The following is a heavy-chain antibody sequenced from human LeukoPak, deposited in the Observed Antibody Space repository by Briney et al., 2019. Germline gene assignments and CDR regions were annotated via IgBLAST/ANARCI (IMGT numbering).Heavy chain of an antibody. J-gene: IGHJ2*01. Sequence: GASVKVSCKASGYTFTSYDINWVRQATGQGLELMGWMNPNSGNTGYAQKFKGRVTMTRNTSISTAYMELSSLRSEDTAVYYCARGRGQWLARGTNWYFDLWGRGTLVTVSS. V-gene: IGHV1-8*01. CDR3: ARGRGQWLARGTNWYFDL. CDR1: GYTFTSYD. D-gene: IGHD6-19*01. CDR2: MNPNSGNT.